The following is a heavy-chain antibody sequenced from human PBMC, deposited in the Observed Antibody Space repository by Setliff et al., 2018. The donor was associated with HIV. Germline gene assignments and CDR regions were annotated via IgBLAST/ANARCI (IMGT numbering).Heavy chain of an antibody. V-gene: IGHV3-21*01. CDR1: GFTFSSYS. CDR2: ISSSSSYI. Sequence: GGSLRLSCAASGFTFSSYSMNWVRQAPGKGLEWVSSISSSSSYIYYADSVKGRFTISRDNAKNSLYLQMNSLRADDTAVYYCARGSRLDQFLEWLLKDWGQGALVTVSS. J-gene: IGHJ4*02. CDR3: ARGSRLDQFLEWLLKD. D-gene: IGHD3-3*01.